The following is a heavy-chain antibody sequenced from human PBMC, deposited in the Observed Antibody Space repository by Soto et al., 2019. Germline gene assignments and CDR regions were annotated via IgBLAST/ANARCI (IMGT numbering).Heavy chain of an antibody. V-gene: IGHV1-3*01. D-gene: IGHD6-19*01. CDR2: INAGNGNT. Sequence: QVQLVQSGAEVKKPGASVKVSCKASGYTFTSYAMHWVRQAPGQRLEWMGWINAGNGNTKYSQKFQGRVTITRDTXXSTAYMERSSLRSEDTAVYYCATVGYSSGWSWQVHWGQGTLVTVSS. CDR3: ATVGYSSGWSWQVH. J-gene: IGHJ4*02. CDR1: GYTFTSYA.